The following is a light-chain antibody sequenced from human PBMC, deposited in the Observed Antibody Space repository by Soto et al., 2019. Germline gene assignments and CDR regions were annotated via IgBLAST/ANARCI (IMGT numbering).Light chain of an antibody. CDR3: CSYAGSNKV. CDR1: SSDVGGYNY. J-gene: IGLJ3*02. V-gene: IGLV2-8*01. CDR2: EVN. Sequence: QSALTQPPSASGSPGQSVTISCTGTSSDVGGYNYVSWYQQHPGKAPKLMIYEVNKRPSGVPDRFSGSKSGNTASLTVSGLQAEDDADYYCCSYAGSNKVFGGGTKLTVL.